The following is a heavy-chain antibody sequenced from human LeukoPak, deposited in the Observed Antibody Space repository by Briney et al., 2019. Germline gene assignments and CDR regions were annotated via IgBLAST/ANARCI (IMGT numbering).Heavy chain of an antibody. CDR2: INPNSGGT. Sequence: ASLKVSCKASGYTFTGYYMYWVRQAPGQGLEWMGRINPNSGGTNYAQKFQGRVTMTRDTSISTAYMELSRLRSDDTAVYYCARAGLGSGWYDFDYWGQGTLVTVSS. J-gene: IGHJ4*02. CDR1: GYTFTGYY. D-gene: IGHD6-19*01. V-gene: IGHV1-2*06. CDR3: ARAGLGSGWYDFDY.